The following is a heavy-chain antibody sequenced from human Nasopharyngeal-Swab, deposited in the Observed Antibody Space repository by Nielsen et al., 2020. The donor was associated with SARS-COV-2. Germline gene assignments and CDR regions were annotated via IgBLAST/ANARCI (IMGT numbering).Heavy chain of an antibody. J-gene: IGHJ6*02. CDR2: IWYDGSNK. CDR1: GFTFSSYG. V-gene: IGHV3-33*01. D-gene: IGHD2-8*01. CDR3: AREGEVMVYASMDV. Sequence: GGSLRLSCAASGFTFSSYGMHWVRPAPGKGLEWVAVIWYDGSNKYYADSVKGRFTISRDNSKNTLYLQMNSLRAEDTAVYYCAREGEVMVYASMDVWGQGTTVTVSS.